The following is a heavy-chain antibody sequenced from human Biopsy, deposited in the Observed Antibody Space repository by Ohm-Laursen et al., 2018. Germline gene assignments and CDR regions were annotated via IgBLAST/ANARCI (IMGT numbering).Heavy chain of an antibody. D-gene: IGHD3-16*01. CDR3: ARDIMNRIAGLVARSDVFDV. J-gene: IGHJ3*01. V-gene: IGHV1-2*02. CDR1: GYAVNDYF. CDR2: ISPNSDGT. Sequence: ASVKVSCKGSGYAVNDYFLHWLRQAPGQGPEWMGWISPNSDGTNYAQKFQGRVTMTTDTSTSTVYLELRRLISDDTAVYYCARDIMNRIAGLVARSDVFDVWGQGTLVTVSS.